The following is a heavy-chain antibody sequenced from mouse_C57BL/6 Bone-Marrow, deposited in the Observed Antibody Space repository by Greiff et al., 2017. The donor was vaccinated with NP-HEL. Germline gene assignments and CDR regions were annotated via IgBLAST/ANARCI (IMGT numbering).Heavy chain of an antibody. V-gene: IGHV1-52*01. CDR1: GYTFTSYW. Sequence: VQLQQPGAELVRPGSSVKLSCKASGYTFTSYWMHWVKQRPIQGLEWIGNIDPSDSETHYNQKFKDKATLTVDKSSSTAYMQLSSLTSEDSAVYYCARDSSGYVFAYWGQGTLVTVSA. J-gene: IGHJ3*01. CDR2: IDPSDSET. CDR3: ARDSSGYVFAY. D-gene: IGHD3-2*02.